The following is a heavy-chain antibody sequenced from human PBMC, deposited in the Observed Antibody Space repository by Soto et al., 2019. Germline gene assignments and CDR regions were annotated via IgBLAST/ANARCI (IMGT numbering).Heavy chain of an antibody. CDR1: GFTFSSYA. CDR2: ISYDGSNK. D-gene: IGHD2-8*01. J-gene: IGHJ6*02. V-gene: IGHV3-30-3*01. Sequence: GGSLRLSCAASGFTFSSYAMHWVRQAPGKGLEWVAVISYDGSNKYYADSVKGRFTISRDNSKNTLYLQMNSLRAEDTAVYYCARWGAEDNGVPGGYYYYGMDVWGQGTTVTVSS. CDR3: ARWGAEDNGVPGGYYYYGMDV.